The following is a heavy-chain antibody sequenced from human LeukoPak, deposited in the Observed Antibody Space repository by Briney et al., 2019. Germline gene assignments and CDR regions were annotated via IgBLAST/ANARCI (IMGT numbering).Heavy chain of an antibody. Sequence: PGGSLRLSCAASGFTFSSYWMSWVRQAPGKGLEWVANIKQDGSEKFYVDSVKGRFAISRDNAKNSLFLQMDSLRAEDTAVYSCARGFTATPNYFDYWGQGTLVTVSS. D-gene: IGHD4-17*01. J-gene: IGHJ4*02. CDR3: ARGFTATPNYFDY. V-gene: IGHV3-7*01. CDR1: GFTFSSYW. CDR2: IKQDGSEK.